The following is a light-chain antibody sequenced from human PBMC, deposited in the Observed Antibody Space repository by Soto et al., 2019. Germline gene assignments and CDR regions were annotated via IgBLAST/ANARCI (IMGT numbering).Light chain of an antibody. CDR1: QSVSSY. V-gene: IGKV3-11*01. J-gene: IGKJ1*01. CDR3: QQRSNWPPWT. CDR2: DAF. Sequence: EIVLTQSPATLSLSPGERATLSCRASQSVSSYLAWYQQKPGQAPRLLIYDAFNRAIGIPARFSGSGSGTDFTLTISSLEPEDFAVYYCQQRSNWPPWTFGQGNKVDIK.